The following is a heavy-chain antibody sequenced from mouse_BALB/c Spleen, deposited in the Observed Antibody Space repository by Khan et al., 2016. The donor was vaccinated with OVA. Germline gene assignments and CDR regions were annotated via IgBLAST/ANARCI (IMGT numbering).Heavy chain of an antibody. V-gene: IGHV1-26*01. Sequence: VQLQQSGPELVKPGASVKMSCKASGYSFTDYYMKWVKQSHGKSIEWIGDINPNNGDTFYNQKFRGQATLTVDKSSRTAYMQLNSLTSEDSALYFCTRGLFDVWGAGTTVTVSS. CDR3: TRGLFDV. CDR1: GYSFTDYY. CDR2: INPNNGDT. J-gene: IGHJ1*01.